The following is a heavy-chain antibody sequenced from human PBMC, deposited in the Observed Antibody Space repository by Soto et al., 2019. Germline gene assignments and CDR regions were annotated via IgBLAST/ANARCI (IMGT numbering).Heavy chain of an antibody. J-gene: IGHJ6*02. Sequence: GGSLRLSCAASGYGFSSYAMHWVRQAPGKGLEWVAVISSDGYTQYYADSVEGRFTISRDNSRNTMYLQMHGLRIEDTAVYYCARGSSSSWYYGLDVWGQGTTVTVSS. CDR1: GYGFSSYA. CDR2: ISSDGYTQ. CDR3: ARGSSSSWYYGLDV. V-gene: IGHV3-30-3*01. D-gene: IGHD6-13*01.